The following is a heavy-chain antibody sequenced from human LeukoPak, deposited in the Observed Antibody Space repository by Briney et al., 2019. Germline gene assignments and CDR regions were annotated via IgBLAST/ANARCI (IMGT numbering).Heavy chain of an antibody. V-gene: IGHV3-30*01. CDR3: AKDYEAYCGGDCYSFFDC. CDR2: ISYDGSTQ. D-gene: IGHD2-21*02. Sequence: PGGSLRLSCAASGFTFSNYAMHWVRQAPGKGLEWVAIISYDGSTQYYADSVKGRFTISRDSSKTTVYLQMNSLRVEDTAVYYCAKDYEAYCGGDCYSFFDCWGQGTLVTVSS. CDR1: GFTFSNYA. J-gene: IGHJ4*02.